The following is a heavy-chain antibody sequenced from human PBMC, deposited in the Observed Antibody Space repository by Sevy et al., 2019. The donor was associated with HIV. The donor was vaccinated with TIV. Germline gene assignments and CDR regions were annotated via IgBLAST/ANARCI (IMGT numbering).Heavy chain of an antibody. Sequence: ASVKVSCKASGYTFMNYGISWVRQAPGQGLEWMGWISASNGSTNYAQKFQGRVTMTTDTSTTTAYMELRSLRSDDTAVYYCALYCSTTNCIFDYWGQGTLVTVSS. J-gene: IGHJ4*02. CDR3: ALYCSTTNCIFDY. CDR2: ISASNGST. D-gene: IGHD2-2*01. V-gene: IGHV1-18*01. CDR1: GYTFMNYG.